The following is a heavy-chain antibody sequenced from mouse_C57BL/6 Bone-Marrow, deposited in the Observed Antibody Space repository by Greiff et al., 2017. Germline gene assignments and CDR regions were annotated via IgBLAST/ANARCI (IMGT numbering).Heavy chain of an antibody. CDR1: GYTFTSYW. J-gene: IGHJ3*01. CDR2: IYPSDSET. Sequence: VKLQQPGAELVRPGSSVKLSCKASGYTFTSYWMDWVKQRPGQGLEWIGNIYPSDSETHYNQKFKDKATLTVDKSSSTAYMQLSSLTSEDSAVYYCARKLDYGSSWFAYWGQGTLVTVSA. D-gene: IGHD1-1*01. V-gene: IGHV1-61*01. CDR3: ARKLDYGSSWFAY.